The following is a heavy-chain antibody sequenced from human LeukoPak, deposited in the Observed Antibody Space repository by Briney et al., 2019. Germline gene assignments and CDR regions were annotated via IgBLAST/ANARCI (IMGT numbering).Heavy chain of an antibody. Sequence: GGSLRLSCAASGFTFSSYGMHWVRQAPGKGLEWVAFIRYDGSNKYYADSVKGRFTISRDNSTNTLYLQMNSLRAEDTAVYYCARRAGAYSHPYDYWGQGTLVTVSS. CDR3: ARRAGAYSHPYDY. CDR1: GFTFSSYG. V-gene: IGHV3-30*02. D-gene: IGHD4/OR15-4a*01. J-gene: IGHJ4*02. CDR2: IRYDGSNK.